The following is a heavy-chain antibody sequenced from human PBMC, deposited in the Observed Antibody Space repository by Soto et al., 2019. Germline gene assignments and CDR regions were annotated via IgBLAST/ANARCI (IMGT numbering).Heavy chain of an antibody. CDR1: GFTFSANW. Sequence: EVQLVESGGGLVQPGGSLRLSCAASGFTFSANWMCWARQAPGKGLVWVSLIKPDGSDTGYAEYVKGRFTISRDNSKKTLYLQMNSLRAGDTAVYYCARGGLTAGFDYWGQGTLVTVST. D-gene: IGHD2-21*02. CDR3: ARGGLTAGFDY. J-gene: IGHJ4*02. CDR2: IKPDGSDT. V-gene: IGHV3-74*01.